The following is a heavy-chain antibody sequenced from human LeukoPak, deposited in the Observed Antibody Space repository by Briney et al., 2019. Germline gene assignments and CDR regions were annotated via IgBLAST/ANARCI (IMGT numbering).Heavy chain of an antibody. CDR2: IKQDGSEK. J-gene: IGHJ4*02. CDR1: GFTFSSYW. D-gene: IGHD2-2*01. V-gene: IGHV3-7*01. CDR3: ARDGLGYCSSTSCKWSY. Sequence: PGGYLRLSWAASGFTFSSYWISWVRQAPGKGLEWVANIKQDGSEKYYVDSVKGRFTISRDNAKNSLYLQMNSLRAEDTAVYYCARDGLGYCSSTSCKWSYWGQGTLVTVSS.